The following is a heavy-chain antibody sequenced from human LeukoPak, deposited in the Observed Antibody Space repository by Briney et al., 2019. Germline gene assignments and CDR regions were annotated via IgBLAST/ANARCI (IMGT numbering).Heavy chain of an antibody. CDR3: VREGSGSTHYMDV. CDR2: ITGSSTSI. D-gene: IGHD3-10*01. Sequence: GGSLRLSCATSGFSFSSHDMNWVRQAPGKGLEWVSSITGSSTSIDYADSVKGRFAISRDNAKNSLFLQMDSLRVDDSAVYYCVREGSGSTHYMDVWGKGTAVTVSS. V-gene: IGHV3-21*01. CDR1: GFSFSSHD. J-gene: IGHJ6*03.